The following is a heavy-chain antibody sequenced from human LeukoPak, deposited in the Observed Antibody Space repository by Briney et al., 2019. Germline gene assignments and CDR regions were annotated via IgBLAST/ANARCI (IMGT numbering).Heavy chain of an antibody. CDR1: GFTFSNYA. Sequence: PGGSLRLSCAASGFTFSNYAMNWVRQAPGKGLVWVSRINNDGSSTIYADSVKGRFTISRDNAKNTLYLQMNSLRAEDTAVYYCARGSFGPDYWGQGTLVIVSS. J-gene: IGHJ4*02. V-gene: IGHV3-74*01. D-gene: IGHD3-10*01. CDR2: INNDGSST. CDR3: ARGSFGPDY.